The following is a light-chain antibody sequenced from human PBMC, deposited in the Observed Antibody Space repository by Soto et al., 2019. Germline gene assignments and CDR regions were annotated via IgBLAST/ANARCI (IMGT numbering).Light chain of an antibody. CDR1: QSISSY. V-gene: IGKV1-39*01. J-gene: IGKJ4*01. CDR3: QQTYSTPIT. Sequence: DMQMTQSPSSLSASVGDRVTITSRASQSISSYLNWYQQKPGKAPKFLIYDASSLQSGVPSRFSGSGSGRDFTLTISSLQPEDFAIYYCQQTYSTPITFGGGTKVEIK. CDR2: DAS.